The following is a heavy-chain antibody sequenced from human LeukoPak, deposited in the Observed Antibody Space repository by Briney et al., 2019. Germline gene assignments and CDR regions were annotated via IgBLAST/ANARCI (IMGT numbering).Heavy chain of an antibody. CDR1: GFTFTSSA. V-gene: IGHV1-58*02. J-gene: IGHJ3*02. D-gene: IGHD1-26*01. CDR3: AADPAEWEVDAFDI. CDR2: IVVGGGNT. Sequence: SVKVSCKASGFTFTSSAMQWVRQARGQRLEWIGWIVVGGGNTNYAQKFQERVTITRDMSTSTAYMELSSLRSEDTAVYYCAADPAEWEVDAFDIWGQGTMVTVSS.